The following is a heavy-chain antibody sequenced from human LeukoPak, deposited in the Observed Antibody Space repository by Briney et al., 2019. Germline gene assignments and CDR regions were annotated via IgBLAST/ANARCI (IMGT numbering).Heavy chain of an antibody. CDR3: AGTELGYCTVTGCPLES. Sequence: SETLSLTCAVYGGSFSGYYWSWIRQPPGKGLEWIGEINHSGSTNYNPSLKSRVTISVDTSKSQFSLNLRSVTAADTALYFCAGTELGYCTVTGCPLESWGQGTLVTVSS. V-gene: IGHV4-34*01. CDR1: GGSFSGYY. CDR2: INHSGST. J-gene: IGHJ4*02. D-gene: IGHD2-8*02.